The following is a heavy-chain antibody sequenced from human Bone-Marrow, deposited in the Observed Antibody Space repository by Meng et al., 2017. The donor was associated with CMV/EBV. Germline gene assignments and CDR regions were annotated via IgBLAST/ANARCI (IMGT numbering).Heavy chain of an antibody. CDR3: AREMTGYYSRGYYYGMDV. J-gene: IGHJ6*02. D-gene: IGHD3-9*01. CDR2: ISWNSGST. CDR1: GFTFDDYA. Sequence: SLKISCAASGFTFDDYAMHWVRQAPGKGLEWVSGISWNSGSTSYADSVKGRFTISRDNAKNTLYLQMNSLRAEDTAVYYCAREMTGYYSRGYYYGMDVWGQGTTVTVSS. V-gene: IGHV3-9*01.